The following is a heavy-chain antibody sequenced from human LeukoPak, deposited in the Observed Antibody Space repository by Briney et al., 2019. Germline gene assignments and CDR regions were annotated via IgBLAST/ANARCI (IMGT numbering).Heavy chain of an antibody. D-gene: IGHD3-9*01. Sequence: GGSLRLSCVASGLIFSDYSMDWVRQAPGKGLEWVSSISSSSAYIFYSDSVKGRFTISRDNAQSSLYLQMNSLRVEDTAVYYCARVGTTDWYAWGQGTLVTVSS. CDR2: ISSSSAYI. V-gene: IGHV3-21*06. J-gene: IGHJ5*02. CDR3: ARVGTTDWYA. CDR1: GLIFSDYS.